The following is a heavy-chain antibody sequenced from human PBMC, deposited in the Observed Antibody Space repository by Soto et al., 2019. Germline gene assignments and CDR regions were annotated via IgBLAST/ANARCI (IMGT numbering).Heavy chain of an antibody. D-gene: IGHD3-10*01. J-gene: IGHJ4*02. CDR1: GYPFTDLY. CDR2: IDPRSGAS. V-gene: IGHV1-2*02. CDR3: ARDNYGQLEY. Sequence: ASVKVSCKPSGYPFTDLYIHWVRQAPGLGLEWMGWIDPRSGASRKTQRFQGRFTMTRDTSTNTVYMELSSLRSDDTAVYFCARDNYGQLEYWGQGTLVTVS.